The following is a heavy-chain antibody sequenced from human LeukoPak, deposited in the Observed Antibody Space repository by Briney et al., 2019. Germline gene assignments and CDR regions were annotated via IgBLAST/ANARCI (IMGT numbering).Heavy chain of an antibody. D-gene: IGHD5-12*01. CDR3: ARNLVATIKAPGLYYFDY. CDR2: IYYSGST. J-gene: IGHJ4*02. V-gene: IGHV4-39*01. Sequence: SETLSLTCTVSGGSISSSSYYWGWIRQPPGKGLEWIGSIYYSGSTYYNPSLKSRVTISVDTSKNQFSLKLSSVTAADTAVYYWARNLVATIKAPGLYYFDYWGQGTLVTVPS. CDR1: GGSISSSSYY.